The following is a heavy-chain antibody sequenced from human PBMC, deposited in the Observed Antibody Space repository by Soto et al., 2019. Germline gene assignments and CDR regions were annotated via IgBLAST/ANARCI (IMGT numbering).Heavy chain of an antibody. CDR2: IYWDDDK. CDR1: GFSLSTSGVG. CDR3: AHRFRGINYFDY. V-gene: IGHV2-5*02. Sequence: QITLKESGPTLVKPTQTLTLTCTFSGFSLSTSGVGVGWIRQPPGKALEWLALIYWDDDKRYSPSLKSRLTIXKIXSKNQVVLTMTNMDPVDTATYYCAHRFRGINYFDYWGQGTLVTVSS. J-gene: IGHJ4*02.